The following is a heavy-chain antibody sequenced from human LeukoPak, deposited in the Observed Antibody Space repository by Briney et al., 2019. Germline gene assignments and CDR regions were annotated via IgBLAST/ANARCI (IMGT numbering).Heavy chain of an antibody. CDR3: TRVGYIDEGIDY. Sequence: PGGSLRLSCAASGFTFPRDWMIWVRQAPGEGLEWVANVNPGGTDKRYGDSVKGRFTIIRDNVKNSLYLQMNSLRAEDTAIYYCTRVGYIDEGIDYWGQGTLVTVSS. CDR1: GFTFPRDW. V-gene: IGHV3-7*04. J-gene: IGHJ4*02. D-gene: IGHD5-24*01. CDR2: VNPGGTDK.